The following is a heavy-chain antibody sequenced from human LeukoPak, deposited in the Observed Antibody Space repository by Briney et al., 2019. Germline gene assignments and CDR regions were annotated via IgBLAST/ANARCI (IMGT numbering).Heavy chain of an antibody. CDR3: ARQEVEAGYCSGGSCYSDFDY. V-gene: IGHV4-39*01. D-gene: IGHD2-15*01. Sequence: SETLSLTCTVSGGSISSSSYYWGWIRQPPGKGLEWIGSIYYSGSTYYNPSLKSRVTISVDTSKNQFSLKLSSVTAADTAVYYCARQEVEAGYCSGGSCYSDFDYWGRGTLVTVSS. J-gene: IGHJ4*02. CDR2: IYYSGST. CDR1: GGSISSSSYY.